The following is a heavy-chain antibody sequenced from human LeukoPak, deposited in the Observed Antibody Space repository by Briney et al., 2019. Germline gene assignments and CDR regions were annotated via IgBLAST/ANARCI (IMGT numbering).Heavy chain of an antibody. CDR1: GFTFSNVW. V-gene: IGHV3-15*01. D-gene: IGHD2-15*01. CDR3: TTDLLIVVVVAGDFDY. J-gene: IGHJ4*02. Sequence: PGGSLRLSCAASGFTFSNVWMSWVRQAPGKGPEWVGRIKGKTDGGTTDYAAPVKGRFTISRDDSKNTLYLQMNSLKTEDTAVYYCTTDLLIVVVVAGDFDYWGQGTLVTVSS. CDR2: IKGKTDGGTT.